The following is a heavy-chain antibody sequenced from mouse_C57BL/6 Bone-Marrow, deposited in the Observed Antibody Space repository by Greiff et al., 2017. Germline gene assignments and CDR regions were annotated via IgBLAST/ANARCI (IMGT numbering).Heavy chain of an antibody. Sequence: EVQVVESGEGLVKPGGSLKLSCAASGFTFSSYAMSWVRQTPEKRLEWVAYISSGGDYIYYADTVKGRFTISRDKARNTLYLQMSSLKSEDTAMYYCTRDPSSNWFAYWGQGTLVTVSA. CDR2: ISSGGDYI. D-gene: IGHD2-10*02. V-gene: IGHV5-9-1*02. CDR3: TRDPSSNWFAY. CDR1: GFTFSSYA. J-gene: IGHJ3*01.